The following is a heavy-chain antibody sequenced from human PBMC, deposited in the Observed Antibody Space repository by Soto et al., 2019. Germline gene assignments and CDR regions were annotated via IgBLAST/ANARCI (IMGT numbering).Heavy chain of an antibody. V-gene: IGHV4-31*03. Sequence: SETLSLTCTVSGGSISDGYYWSWIRQHPGKGLECIGSISDSGSTSYNPSLKSRLTISVDTSKNQFSLNLRSVTAADTAVYYCARRDRSGFSYWLDTWGQGTLVTVSS. D-gene: IGHD3-22*01. CDR1: GGSISDGYY. CDR2: ISDSGST. J-gene: IGHJ5*02. CDR3: ARRDRSGFSYWLDT.